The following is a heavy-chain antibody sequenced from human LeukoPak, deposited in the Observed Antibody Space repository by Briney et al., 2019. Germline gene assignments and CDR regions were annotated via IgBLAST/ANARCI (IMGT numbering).Heavy chain of an antibody. J-gene: IGHJ6*03. CDR3: ARGVNLGDMDV. CDR2: MDPNTDNT. Sequence: GASVKVSCEASGYTFTKYDIHWVRQATGQGLEWMAWMDPNTDNTAYAQEFQGRVTITRNTSISTAYMELRSLRSEDTAVYYCARGVNLGDMDVWGKGTTVTVSS. D-gene: IGHD1-14*01. V-gene: IGHV1-8*03. CDR1: GYTFTKYD.